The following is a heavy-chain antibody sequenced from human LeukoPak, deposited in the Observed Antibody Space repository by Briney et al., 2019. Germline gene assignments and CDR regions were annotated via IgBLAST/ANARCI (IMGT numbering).Heavy chain of an antibody. D-gene: IGHD2-2*01. CDR2: IYTSGST. CDR3: ARDSYCSSTSCCPDRDFWYFDL. CDR1: GGSISSYY. Sequence: SETLSLTCTVSGGSISSYYWSWIRQPAGKGLEWIGRIYTSGSTNYNPSLKSRVTMSADTSKNQFSLKLSSVTAADTAVYYCARDSYCSSTSCCPDRDFWYFDLWGRGTLVTVSS. V-gene: IGHV4-4*07. J-gene: IGHJ2*01.